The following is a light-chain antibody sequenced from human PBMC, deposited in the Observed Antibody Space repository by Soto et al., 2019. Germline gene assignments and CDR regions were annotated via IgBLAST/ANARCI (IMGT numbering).Light chain of an antibody. CDR2: GAS. CDR1: QSVISN. CDR3: QDYGRSPGK. Sequence: ASQSVISNLAWYQQKPGQAPRLLIYGASARATGIPARFSGSGSGPDMTFTCSRGKPEDLPFCSCQDYGRSPGKFGQGTKMDIK. J-gene: IGKJ1*01. V-gene: IGKV3-20*01.